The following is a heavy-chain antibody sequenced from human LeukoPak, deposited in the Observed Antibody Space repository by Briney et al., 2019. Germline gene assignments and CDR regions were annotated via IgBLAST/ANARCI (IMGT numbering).Heavy chain of an antibody. CDR1: GFTFSSYA. Sequence: GGSLRLSCAASGFTFSSYAMHWVRQAPGKGLEYVSAISSNGGSTYYANSVKGRFTISRDNSKNTLYLQMGSLRAEDMAVYYCARVGRAKEYSRGPFDYWGQGTLVTVSS. CDR2: ISSNGGST. V-gene: IGHV3-64*01. J-gene: IGHJ4*02. D-gene: IGHD6-6*01. CDR3: ARVGRAKEYSRGPFDY.